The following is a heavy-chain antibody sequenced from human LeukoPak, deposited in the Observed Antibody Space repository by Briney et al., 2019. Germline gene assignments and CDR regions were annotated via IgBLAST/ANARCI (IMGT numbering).Heavy chain of an antibody. V-gene: IGHV1-2*02. Sequence: GASVKVSCKASGYTFTHYYMYWVRQAPGQGLEWMGWINPNSGGTNYAQKFQGRVTMIRDTSINTAYMELSRLRSDDTAVYCCARDPGYSSGWYDYWGQGTLVTVSS. CDR1: GYTFTHYY. D-gene: IGHD6-19*01. CDR3: ARDPGYSSGWYDY. J-gene: IGHJ4*02. CDR2: INPNSGGT.